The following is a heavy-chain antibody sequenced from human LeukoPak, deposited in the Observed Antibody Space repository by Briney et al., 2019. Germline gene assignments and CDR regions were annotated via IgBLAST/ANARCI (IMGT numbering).Heavy chain of an antibody. J-gene: IGHJ4*02. V-gene: IGHV3-30*18. CDR3: AKSTLYSGSTFDY. D-gene: IGHD1-26*01. CDR2: ISYDGSNK. CDR1: GFTFSSYG. Sequence: PGGSLRLSCAASGFTFSSYGMHWVRQAPGKGLEWVAVISYDGSNKYYADSVKGRFTISRDNSKNTLYPQMNSLRAEDTAVYYCAKSTLYSGSTFDYWGQGTLVTVSS.